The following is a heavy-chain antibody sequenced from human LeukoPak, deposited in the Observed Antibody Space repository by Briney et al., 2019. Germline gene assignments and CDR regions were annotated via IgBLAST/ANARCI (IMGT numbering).Heavy chain of an antibody. CDR3: AKDSYFDY. CDR2: ISYDGSNK. CDR1: GFTFSSYG. Sequence: GGSLRLSCAASGFTFSSYGMHWVRQAPGKGLEWVAVISYDGSNKYYADSVKGRFTISRDNSKNTLYLQMNSLRAEDTTVYYCAKDSYFDYWGQGALVTVSS. V-gene: IGHV3-30*18. J-gene: IGHJ4*02.